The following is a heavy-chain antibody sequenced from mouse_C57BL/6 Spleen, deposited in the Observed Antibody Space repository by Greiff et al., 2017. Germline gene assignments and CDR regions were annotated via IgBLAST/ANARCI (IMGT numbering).Heavy chain of an antibody. Sequence: VQLQQPGAELVKPGASVKLSCKASGYTFTSYWMQWVKQRPGQGLEWIGEIDPSDSYTNYTQKFKGKATLTVDTSSSTAYMQLSSLTSEDSAVYYCARSRNYYGSGVYFDYWGQGTTLTVSS. J-gene: IGHJ2*01. CDR1: GYTFTSYW. D-gene: IGHD1-1*01. CDR2: IDPSDSYT. CDR3: ARSRNYYGSGVYFDY. V-gene: IGHV1-50*01.